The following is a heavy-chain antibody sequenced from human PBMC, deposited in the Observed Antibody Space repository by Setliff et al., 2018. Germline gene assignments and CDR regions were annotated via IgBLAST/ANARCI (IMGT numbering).Heavy chain of an antibody. V-gene: IGHV5-51*01. Sequence: PGESLKISCVGSGYSFTSNWIAWVRQMPGKGLDWMGIIYPGDSETRYSPSFQGRVTISVDKSISTAYLQWGSLRASDSAIYYCASRQAAQYFQYWGQGTLVTVSS. CDR1: GYSFTSNW. CDR2: IYPGDSET. CDR3: ASRQAAQYFQY. J-gene: IGHJ1*01.